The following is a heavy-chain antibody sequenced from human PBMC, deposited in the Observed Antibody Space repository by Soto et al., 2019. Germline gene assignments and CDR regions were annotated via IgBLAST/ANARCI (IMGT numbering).Heavy chain of an antibody. J-gene: IGHJ6*02. Sequence: GASVKVSCKASGYTFTSYYMPWVRPAPGQGLEWMGILNPSGGSTSYAQKFQGRVTMTRDTSTSTVYMELSSLRSEDTAVYYCARVADFWSGYAVGGMDVCGPGTTVTVSS. CDR1: GYTFTSYY. CDR3: ARVADFWSGYAVGGMDV. D-gene: IGHD3-3*01. CDR2: LNPSGGST. V-gene: IGHV1-46*01.